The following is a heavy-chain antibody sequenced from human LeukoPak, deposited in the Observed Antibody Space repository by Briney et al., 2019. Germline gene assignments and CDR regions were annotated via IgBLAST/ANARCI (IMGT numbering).Heavy chain of an antibody. CDR2: MYYSGST. CDR1: GGSISSGDYY. Sequence: SETLSLTCTVSGGSISSGDYYWSWIRQPPGKGLEWIGYMYYSGSTYYNPSLKSRATISVDTSKNQFSLKLSSVTATDTAVYYCARPYYYDSRIDPWGQGTLVTVSS. D-gene: IGHD3-22*01. V-gene: IGHV4-30-4*01. CDR3: ARPYYYDSRIDP. J-gene: IGHJ5*02.